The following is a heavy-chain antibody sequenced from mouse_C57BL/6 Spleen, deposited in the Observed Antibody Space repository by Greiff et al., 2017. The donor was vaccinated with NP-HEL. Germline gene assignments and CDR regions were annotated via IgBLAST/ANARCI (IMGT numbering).Heavy chain of an antibody. CDR3: ARRAIYYGNYWYFDV. CDR2: IYPRDGST. D-gene: IGHD2-1*01. CDR1: GYTFTSYD. Sequence: LVESGPELVKPGASVKLSCKASGYTFTSYDINWVKQRPGQGLEWIGWIYPRDGSTKYNEKFKGKATLTVDTSSSTAYMELHSLTSEDSAVYFCARRAIYYGNYWYFDVWGTGTTVTVSS. J-gene: IGHJ1*03. V-gene: IGHV1-85*01.